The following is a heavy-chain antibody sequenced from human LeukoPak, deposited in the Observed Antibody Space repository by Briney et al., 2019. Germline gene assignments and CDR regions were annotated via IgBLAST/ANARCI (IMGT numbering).Heavy chain of an antibody. D-gene: IGHD3-3*01. CDR3: ARDDTIFGVVTKDYYYYYMDV. CDR1: GGSISSCY. CDR2: IYTSGST. V-gene: IGHV4-4*07. Sequence: SETLSLTCTVSGGSISSCYWSWIRQPAGKGPEWIGRIYTSGSTNYNPSLKSRVTMSVDTSKNQFSLKLSSVTAADTAVYYCARDDTIFGVVTKDYYYYYMDVWGKGTTVTVSS. J-gene: IGHJ6*03.